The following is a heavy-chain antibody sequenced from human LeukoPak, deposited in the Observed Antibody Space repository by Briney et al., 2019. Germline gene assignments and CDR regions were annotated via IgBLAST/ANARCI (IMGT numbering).Heavy chain of an antibody. Sequence: GESLKISCEVSGYSFSNYWIAWVRQMPGKGLEWMGIIYPGDSDTRYSPSFQGQVTFSVDKSISTAYLQWSSLKASDTAIYYCARRFCDTSTCYKGAFDIWGQGTMVTVSS. CDR2: IYPGDSDT. V-gene: IGHV5-51*01. J-gene: IGHJ3*02. D-gene: IGHD2-2*02. CDR1: GYSFSNYW. CDR3: ARRFCDTSTCYKGAFDI.